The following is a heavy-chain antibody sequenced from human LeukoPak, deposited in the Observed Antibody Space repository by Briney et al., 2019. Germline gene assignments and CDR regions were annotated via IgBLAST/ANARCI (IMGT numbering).Heavy chain of an antibody. D-gene: IGHD1-26*01. J-gene: IGHJ3*02. CDR1: GGSISSSSYY. CDR3: AREGLVGATESGAFDI. V-gene: IGHV4-39*07. CDR2: IYYSGST. Sequence: SETLSLTCTVSGGSISSSSYYWGWIRQPPGKGLEWIGSIYYSGSTYYNPSLKSRVTISVDTSKNQFSLKLSSVTAADTAVYYCAREGLVGATESGAFDIWGQGTMVAVSS.